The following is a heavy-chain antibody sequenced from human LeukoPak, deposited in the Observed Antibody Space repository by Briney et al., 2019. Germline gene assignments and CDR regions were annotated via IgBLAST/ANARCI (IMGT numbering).Heavy chain of an antibody. CDR2: TSSDLNVK. V-gene: IGHV3-30-3*01. CDR3: ARGTGELDY. Sequence: GGSLGLSCAASGFTFRNYVIHWVRQAPGKGLEWVAVTSSDLNVKLYADSVKGRFTISRDNSRSTLYLQMNSLRAEDTAVYYCARGTGELDYWGQGTLVTVSS. CDR1: GFTFRNYV. J-gene: IGHJ4*02. D-gene: IGHD1-1*01.